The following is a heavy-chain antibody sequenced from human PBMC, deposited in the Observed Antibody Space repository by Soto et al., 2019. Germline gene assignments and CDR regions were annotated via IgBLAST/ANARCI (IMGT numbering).Heavy chain of an antibody. J-gene: IGHJ4*02. CDR3: ARGSPLSSSFPLDS. V-gene: IGHV4-59*12. Sequence: SETLSLTCTVFGGSIRPYYWSWIRQPPGKELEWIGYIYYTGSTNYSPSLKSRVTMSLDTSKNLLSLRLNSVTAADTAVYYCARGSPLSSSFPLDSWGQGSLVTVSS. CDR2: IYYTGST. CDR1: GGSIRPYY. D-gene: IGHD6-6*01.